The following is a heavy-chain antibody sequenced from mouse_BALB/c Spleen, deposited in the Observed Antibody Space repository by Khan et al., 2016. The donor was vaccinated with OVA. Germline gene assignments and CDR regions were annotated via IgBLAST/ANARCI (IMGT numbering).Heavy chain of an antibody. D-gene: IGHD1-1*01. Sequence: EVELVESGGGLVQPGGSRKLSCAASGFTINSYGMHWIRQAPEKGLEWVAYISGDSNTTHYAHTVKGRFTISRDNPKNTLFLQMISLMSEDTAMYYCATSYFYGYAFDYWGPGTTLTVS. CDR1: GFTINSYG. V-gene: IGHV5-17*02. CDR2: ISGDSNTT. CDR3: ATSYFYGYAFDY. J-gene: IGHJ2*01.